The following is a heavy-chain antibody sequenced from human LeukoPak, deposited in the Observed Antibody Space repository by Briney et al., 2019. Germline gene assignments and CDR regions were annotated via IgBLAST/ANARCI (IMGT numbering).Heavy chain of an antibody. CDR2: IYYSGST. V-gene: IGHV4-39*01. D-gene: IGHD3-22*01. CDR1: GGSFSSYY. CDR3: ARLANYYDSSGYPVRYLDY. J-gene: IGHJ4*02. Sequence: PSETLSLTCAVYGGSFSSYYWGWIRQPPGKGLEWIGSIYYSGSTYYNPSLKSRVTISVDTSKNQFSLKLSSVTAADTAVYYCARLANYYDSSGYPVRYLDYWGQGTLVTVSS.